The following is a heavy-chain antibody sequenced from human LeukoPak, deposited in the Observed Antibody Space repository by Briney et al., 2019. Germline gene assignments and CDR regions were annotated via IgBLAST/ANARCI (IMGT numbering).Heavy chain of an antibody. CDR1: GFTFSSYA. D-gene: IGHD5-12*01. V-gene: IGHV3-30*04. CDR3: ARDHSNLIVATIYFDY. J-gene: IGHJ4*02. Sequence: GGSLRLSCAASGFTFSSYAMHWVRQAPGKGLEWVAVISYDGSNKYYADSVKGRFTISRDNSKNTLYLQMNSLRAEDTAVYYCARDHSNLIVATIYFDYWGQGTLVTVSS. CDR2: ISYDGSNK.